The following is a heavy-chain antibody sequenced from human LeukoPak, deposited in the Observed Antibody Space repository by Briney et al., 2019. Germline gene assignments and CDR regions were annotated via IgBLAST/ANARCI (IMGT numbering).Heavy chain of an antibody. J-gene: IGHJ4*02. CDR1: GFTFSNAW. Sequence: PGGSLRLSCAASGFTFSNAWMSWVRQAPGKGLEWVGRIKSKTDGGTTDYAAPVKGRFTISRDDSKNTLYLQMNSLKTEDTAVYYCTTLIAEIVVVPAAIDYWGQGTLVTVSS. D-gene: IGHD2-2*01. CDR2: IKSKTDGGTT. CDR3: TTLIAEIVVVPAAIDY. V-gene: IGHV3-15*01.